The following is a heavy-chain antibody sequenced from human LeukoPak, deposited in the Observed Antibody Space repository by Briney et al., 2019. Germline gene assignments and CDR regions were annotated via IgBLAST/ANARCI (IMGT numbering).Heavy chain of an antibody. CDR3: AIQSTVTTNSEY. CDR2: INQDASTT. D-gene: IGHD4-17*01. CDR1: GFTFSSYW. J-gene: IGHJ4*02. Sequence: PGGSLRLSCAASGFTFSSYWVNWVRQTPEKGLEWVANINQDASTTYYVDSVKGRFTISRDNAKNSVYLQLNSLRAEDTAVYHCAIQSTVTTNSEYWGQGTLVTVSS. V-gene: IGHV3-7*01.